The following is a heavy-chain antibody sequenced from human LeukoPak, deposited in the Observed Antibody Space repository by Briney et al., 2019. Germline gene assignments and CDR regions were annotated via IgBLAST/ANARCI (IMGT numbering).Heavy chain of an antibody. CDR3: VRGRTDYYYYMDV. J-gene: IGHJ6*03. Sequence: TSETLSLTCTVSGGSISSYYWSWIRQPPGKGLEWIGYIYYSGSTNYNPSLKSRVTISVDTSKNQFSLKLSSMTAADTAVYFCVRGRTDYYYYMDVWGKGTTVTVSS. CDR1: GGSISSYY. V-gene: IGHV4-59*12. CDR2: IYYSGST.